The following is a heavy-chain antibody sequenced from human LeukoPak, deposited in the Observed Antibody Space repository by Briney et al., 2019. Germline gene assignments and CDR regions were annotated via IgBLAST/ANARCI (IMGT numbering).Heavy chain of an antibody. D-gene: IGHD3-16*01. Sequence: GGSLRLSCAASGFSFSTADMHWVRQAPGKGLEWVAVIWYDGSNKYYADSVRGRFTISRDNSKSTVYLQMDSLRAEDTAVYYCVRWGTGKILDYWGQGTLVTVSS. CDR1: GFSFSTAD. V-gene: IGHV3-33*01. J-gene: IGHJ4*02. CDR3: VRWGTGKILDY. CDR2: IWYDGSNK.